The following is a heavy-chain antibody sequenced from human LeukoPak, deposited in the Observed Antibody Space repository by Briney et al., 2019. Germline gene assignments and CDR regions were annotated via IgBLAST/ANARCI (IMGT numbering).Heavy chain of an antibody. CDR1: GYTFTSYY. Sequence: GASVKVSCKASGYTFTSYYMHWVRQAPGQGLEWMGIINPSGGSTSYAQKFQGRVTMTRDTSTSTVYMELSSLRSEDTAVYYCARDDYSNYAFGTFDYWGQGTLVTVSS. J-gene: IGHJ4*02. CDR2: INPSGGST. CDR3: ARDDYSNYAFGTFDY. V-gene: IGHV1-46*01. D-gene: IGHD4-4*01.